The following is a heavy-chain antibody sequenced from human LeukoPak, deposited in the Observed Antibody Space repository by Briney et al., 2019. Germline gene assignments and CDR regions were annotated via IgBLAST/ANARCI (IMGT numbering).Heavy chain of an antibody. Sequence: ASVKVSCKASGYTFTGYYMHWARQAPGQGLEWMGWINPNSGGTNYAQKFQGRVTMTRDTSISTAYMELSRLGSDDTAVYYCARDLGDGSGTQNWFDPWGQGTLVTVSS. J-gene: IGHJ5*02. CDR2: INPNSGGT. D-gene: IGHD3-10*01. V-gene: IGHV1-2*02. CDR3: ARDLGDGSGTQNWFDP. CDR1: GYTFTGYY.